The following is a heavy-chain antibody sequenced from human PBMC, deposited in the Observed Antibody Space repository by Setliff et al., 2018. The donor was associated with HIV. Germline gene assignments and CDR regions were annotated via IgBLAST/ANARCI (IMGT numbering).Heavy chain of an antibody. Sequence: SVKVSCKASRSTFNSHTINWVRQAPGQGLDWMGRIIPILGVANYAQKFQGRVTITADESTSTAYMELSSLRSEDTAVYYCARVEDYYDSSSYYPPDAFDIWG. CDR2: IIPILGVA. V-gene: IGHV1-69*02. J-gene: IGHJ3*02. CDR1: RSTFNSHT. D-gene: IGHD3-22*01. CDR3: ARVEDYYDSSSYYPPDAFDI.